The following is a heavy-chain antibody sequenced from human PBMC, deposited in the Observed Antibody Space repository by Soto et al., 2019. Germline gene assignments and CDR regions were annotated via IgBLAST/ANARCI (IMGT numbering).Heavy chain of an antibody. V-gene: IGHV4-34*01. D-gene: IGHD2-2*01. CDR3: GRGYCSSTSCYKRYYFDY. J-gene: IGHJ4*02. CDR1: GGSFSDYF. CDR2: INHSGTT. Sequence: SETLSLTCAVYGGSFSDYFWSWIRQPPGKGLEWIGEINHSGTTNYNPSFKSRVTISLDTSKNHFSLKLSSVTAADTAVYYCGRGYCSSTSCYKRYYFDYWGQGTLVTVSS.